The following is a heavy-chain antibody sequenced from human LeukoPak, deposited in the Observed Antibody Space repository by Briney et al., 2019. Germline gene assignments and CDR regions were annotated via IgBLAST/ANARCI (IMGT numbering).Heavy chain of an antibody. V-gene: IGHV3-23*01. CDR1: GFPFSSYP. Sequence: GGSLRLSCAGSGFPFSSYPISWVRQPPGKGLEWVSAITASGDSTYSADSVKGRFTISRDNSRNTLFLEMSSLRAEDTAVYYCAKGWHYFDYWGLGTLVTVSS. CDR2: ITASGDST. CDR3: AKGWHYFDY. J-gene: IGHJ4*02. D-gene: IGHD6-13*01.